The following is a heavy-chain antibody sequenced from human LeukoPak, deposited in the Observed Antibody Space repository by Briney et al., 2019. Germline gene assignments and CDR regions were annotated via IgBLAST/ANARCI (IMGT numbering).Heavy chain of an antibody. CDR1: GFTFNNYA. Sequence: TGGSLRLSCAASGFTFNNYAMSWVRQAPGKGREWVSTISGSATGTYYGDSVKGRFTISRDNSKNTLYLQINSLRAEDTAVYYCAKRIGSCNSISCLYFDRWGQGALVTVSS. CDR2: ISGSATGT. J-gene: IGHJ4*02. V-gene: IGHV3-23*01. CDR3: AKRIGSCNSISCLYFDR. D-gene: IGHD2-2*01.